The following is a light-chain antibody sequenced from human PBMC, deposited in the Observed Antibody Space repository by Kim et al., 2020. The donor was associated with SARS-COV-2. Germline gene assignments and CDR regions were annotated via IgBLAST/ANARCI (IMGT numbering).Light chain of an antibody. CDR3: ATWDDSLNAVV. CDR1: SSNIGIHS. CDR2: TND. Sequence: VLTQPPSASGTPGQRVTMSCSGSSSNIGIHSVNWYQQIPGTAPKFLIYTNDQRPSGVPDRFSGSKSGTSASLAISGLQSEDEADYYCATWDDSLNAVVFGGGTQLTVL. J-gene: IGLJ2*01. V-gene: IGLV1-44*01.